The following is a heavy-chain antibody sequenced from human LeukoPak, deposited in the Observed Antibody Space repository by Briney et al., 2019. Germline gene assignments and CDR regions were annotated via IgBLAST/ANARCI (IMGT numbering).Heavy chain of an antibody. CDR2: INSDGSST. J-gene: IGHJ6*04. Sequence: GGSLRLSCAASGFTFSSYWMHWVRQAPGNGLVWVSRINSDGSSTSYADSVKGRFTISRDNAKNTLYLQMNSLRAEDTAVYYCARDLYCSSTSCYIGYYYYYGMDVWGKGTTVTVSS. CDR1: GFTFSSYW. D-gene: IGHD2-2*02. V-gene: IGHV3-74*01. CDR3: ARDLYCSSTSCYIGYYYYYGMDV.